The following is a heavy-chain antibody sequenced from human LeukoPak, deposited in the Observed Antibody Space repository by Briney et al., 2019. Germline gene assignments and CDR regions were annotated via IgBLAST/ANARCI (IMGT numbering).Heavy chain of an antibody. CDR3: ARDVRWLRFVFDH. CDR1: GGTFSSYA. V-gene: IGHV1-69*04. J-gene: IGHJ4*02. D-gene: IGHD5-12*01. CDR2: IIPILGIA. Sequence: SVKVSCKASGGTFSSYAISWVRQAPGQGLEWMGRIIPILGIANYAQKFQGRVTITADKSTSTAYMELSSLRDEDTAVYYCARDVRWLRFVFDHWGQGIPVTVSS.